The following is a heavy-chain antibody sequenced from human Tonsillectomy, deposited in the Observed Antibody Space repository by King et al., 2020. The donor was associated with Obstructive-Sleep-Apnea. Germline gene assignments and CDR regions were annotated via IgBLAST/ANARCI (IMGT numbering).Heavy chain of an antibody. CDR1: GGSISSGGYY. Sequence: VQLQESGPGLVKPSQTLSLTCAVSGGSISSGGYYWTWIRQHPGKGLEWIGYIYHSGGTYYNPSLKSRISMSVDASKNQFSLRLTSVTAADTAVYYCASGGDGLVNWGQGTLVTVSS. D-gene: IGHD2-21*02. CDR2: IYHSGGT. CDR3: ASGGDGLVN. J-gene: IGHJ4*02. V-gene: IGHV4-31*11.